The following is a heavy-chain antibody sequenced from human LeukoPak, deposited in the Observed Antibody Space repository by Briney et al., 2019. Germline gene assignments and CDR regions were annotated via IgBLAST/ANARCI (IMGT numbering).Heavy chain of an antibody. J-gene: IGHJ4*02. V-gene: IGHV4-59*01. Sequence: SETLSLTCTVSGGSISSYYWSWIRQPPGKGLEWIGYIYYSGSTNYNPSLKSRVTISVDTSENQFSLKLSSVTAADTAVYYCARDRSGVIDYWGQGTLVTVSS. D-gene: IGHD1-26*01. CDR3: ARDRSGVIDY. CDR2: IYYSGST. CDR1: GGSISSYY.